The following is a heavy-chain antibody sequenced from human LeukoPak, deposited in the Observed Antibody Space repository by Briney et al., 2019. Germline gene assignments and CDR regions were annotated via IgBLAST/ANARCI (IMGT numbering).Heavy chain of an antibody. CDR1: GFTFGKYW. Sequence: GGSLRLSCVASGFTFGKYWMSWVRQAPGKGLEWVANIKLDGSEKNYVDSVKGRFTISRDNTKNSLYLQMNSLRVEDTAVYYCVRDADISGYYSYSDYWGQGILVTVSS. CDR3: VRDADISGYYSYSDY. V-gene: IGHV3-7*01. J-gene: IGHJ4*02. D-gene: IGHD6-19*01. CDR2: IKLDGSEK.